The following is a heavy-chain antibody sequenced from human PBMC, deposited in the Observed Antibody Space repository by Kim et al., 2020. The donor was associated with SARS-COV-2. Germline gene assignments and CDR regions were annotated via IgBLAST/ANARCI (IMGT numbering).Heavy chain of an antibody. CDR2: IYYSGST. D-gene: IGHD3-3*01. Sequence: SETLSLTCTVSGGSISSGGYYWSWIRQHPGKGLEWIGYIYYSGSTYYNPSLKSRVTISVDTSKNQFSLKLSSVTAADTAVYYCARVEGITIFGVVIIGAFDIWGQWTMVTVSS. CDR1: GGSISSGGYY. V-gene: IGHV4-31*03. CDR3: ARVEGITIFGVVIIGAFDI. J-gene: IGHJ3*02.